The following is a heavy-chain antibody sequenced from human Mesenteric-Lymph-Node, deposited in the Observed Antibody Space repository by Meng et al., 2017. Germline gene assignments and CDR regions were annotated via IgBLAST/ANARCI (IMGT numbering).Heavy chain of an antibody. J-gene: IGHJ6*02. CDR3: ARDQGDYYDIFMDV. D-gene: IGHD3-9*01. CDR2: IRSKGYSYAT. CDR1: GFTFSGSA. V-gene: IGHV3-73*01. Sequence: GESLKISCAASGFTFSGSAIHWVRQASGKGLEWVGRIRSKGYSYATAYDASVKGRFTISRDDSKNTAYLQMNSLKTDDTAVYYCARDQGDYYDIFMDVWGQGTTVTVSS.